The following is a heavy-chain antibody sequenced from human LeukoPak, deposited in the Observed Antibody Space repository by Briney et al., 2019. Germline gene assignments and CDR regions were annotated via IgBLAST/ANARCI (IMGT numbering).Heavy chain of an antibody. J-gene: IGHJ5*02. CDR2: ISSSSSYI. Sequence: KPGGSLRLFCAASGFTLSSYSMNWVRQAPGKGLEWVSSISSSSSYIYYADSVKGRFTISRDNAKNSLYLQMNSLRAEDTAVYYCAREVAVADWFDPWGQGTLVTVSS. D-gene: IGHD6-19*01. CDR3: AREVAVADWFDP. V-gene: IGHV3-21*01. CDR1: GFTLSSYS.